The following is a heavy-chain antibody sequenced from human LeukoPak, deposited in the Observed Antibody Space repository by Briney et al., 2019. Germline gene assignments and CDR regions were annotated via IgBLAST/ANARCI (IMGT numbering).Heavy chain of an antibody. J-gene: IGHJ5*02. D-gene: IGHD3-10*01. CDR2: INHSGST. Sequence: SETLSLTCAVYGGSFSGYYWSWIRQPPGKGLEWIGEINHSGSTNYNPSLKSRVTISVDTSKNQFSLKLSSVTAADTAVYYCASLDGRFPMVWGAGPWGQGTLVTVSS. CDR1: GGSFSGYY. CDR3: ASLDGRFPMVWGAGP. V-gene: IGHV4-34*01.